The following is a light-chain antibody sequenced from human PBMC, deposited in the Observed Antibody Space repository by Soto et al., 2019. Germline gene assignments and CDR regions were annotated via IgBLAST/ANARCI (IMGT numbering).Light chain of an antibody. CDR3: QSYDSGLRALYV. Sequence: QSALTQPPSASGSPGQSVAISCTGTSSDVGGYNYVSWYQQHPGKAPKLMIYEVNKRPSGVPDRFSGSKSGNTASLTVSGLQAEDEADYYCQSYDSGLRALYVFGTGTKLTVL. CDR2: EVN. V-gene: IGLV2-8*01. CDR1: SSDVGGYNY. J-gene: IGLJ1*01.